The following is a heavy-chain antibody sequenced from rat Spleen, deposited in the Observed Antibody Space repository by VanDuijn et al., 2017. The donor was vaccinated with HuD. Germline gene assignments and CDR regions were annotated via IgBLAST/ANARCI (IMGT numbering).Heavy chain of an antibody. Sequence: EVQLVESGGGLVQPGRSLKLSCAASGFTFSNYYMAWVRQAPTKGLEWVAYISIGGGTTFYRDSVKGRFTISRDDAKRTLYLQMDSLRSEDTATYYCARHGYYDGYYPYFDYWGQGVMVTVSS. J-gene: IGHJ2*01. D-gene: IGHD1-12*03. V-gene: IGHV5-25*01. CDR3: ARHGYYDGYYPYFDY. CDR1: GFTFSNYY. CDR2: ISIGGGTT.